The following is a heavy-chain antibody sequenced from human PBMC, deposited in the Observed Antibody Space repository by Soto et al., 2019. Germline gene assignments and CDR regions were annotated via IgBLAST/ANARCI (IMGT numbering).Heavy chain of an antibody. Sequence: QITLKESGPTLVKPTQTLTLTCTFSGFSLTTSGVGVGWIRQPPGKALEWLALIYWDDDKRYSPSLKSRLTXTXXTSKNQVVLTMTNMDPVDTGTYCCVHSIYYGETRYWGQGTLVTVSS. CDR3: VHSIYYGETRY. CDR1: GFSLTTSGVG. CDR2: IYWDDDK. J-gene: IGHJ4*02. D-gene: IGHD4-17*01. V-gene: IGHV2-5*02.